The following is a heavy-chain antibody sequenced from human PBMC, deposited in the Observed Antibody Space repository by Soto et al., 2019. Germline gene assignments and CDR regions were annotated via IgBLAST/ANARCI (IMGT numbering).Heavy chain of an antibody. V-gene: IGHV1-69*12. D-gene: IGHD3-3*01. Sequence: QVQLVQSGAEVKKPGSSVKVSCKASGGTFSSYAISWVRQAPGQGLEWMGGIIPIFGTANYAQKFQGRVTITADESTSTAYMELSSLRSEDTAVYYCARAGEPREITIFGTLNPFDYWGQGTLVTVSS. CDR1: GGTFSSYA. CDR3: ARAGEPREITIFGTLNPFDY. J-gene: IGHJ4*02. CDR2: IIPIFGTA.